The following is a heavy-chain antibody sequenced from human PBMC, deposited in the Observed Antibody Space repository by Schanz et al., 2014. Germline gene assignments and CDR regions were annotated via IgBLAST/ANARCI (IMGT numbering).Heavy chain of an antibody. CDR3: AYYDVLTGFDY. V-gene: IGHV3-23*01. D-gene: IGHD3-9*01. CDR1: GFTFTNYA. Sequence: EVQLLESGGGLVQPGGSLRLSCAASGFTFTNYAMTWVRQAPGKGLEWVSGISGSGGSIYDADSVKGRFTISRDNSKNTLYLQRNSLRAEDTAVYYCAYYDVLTGFDYWGQGTQVTVSS. J-gene: IGHJ4*02. CDR2: ISGSGGSI.